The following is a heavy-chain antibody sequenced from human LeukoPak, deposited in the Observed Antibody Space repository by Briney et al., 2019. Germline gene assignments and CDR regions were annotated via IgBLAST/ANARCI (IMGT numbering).Heavy chain of an antibody. D-gene: IGHD3-10*01. CDR1: GFTFSSYW. V-gene: IGHV3-30*18. CDR2: ILYDGSNK. Sequence: GGSLRLSCAASGFTFSSYWMSWVRQAPGKGLEWVAVILYDGSNKYYLDSVKGRFTISRDNSKNTLYLQMNSLRVEDTAVYYCAKSGVRGILDAFEIWGQATLVTVCS. J-gene: IGHJ3*02. CDR3: AKSGVRGILDAFEI.